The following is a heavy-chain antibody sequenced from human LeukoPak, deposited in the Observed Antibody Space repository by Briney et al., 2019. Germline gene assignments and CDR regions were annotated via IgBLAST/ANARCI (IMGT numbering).Heavy chain of an antibody. Sequence: GESLKISCEASGYTFTHQWIGWVRQMPGTGLEWVGIIYPRDSDTIYSPSFQGHVTISADTSINTAYLERRSLEASDTAMYYCARHSDVVGAIWGQGTQVTVSS. CDR1: GYTFTHQW. CDR2: IYPRDSDT. CDR3: ARHSDVVGAI. D-gene: IGHD3-16*01. V-gene: IGHV5-51*01. J-gene: IGHJ4*02.